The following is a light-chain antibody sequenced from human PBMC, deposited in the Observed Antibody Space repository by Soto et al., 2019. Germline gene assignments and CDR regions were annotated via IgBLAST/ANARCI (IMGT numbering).Light chain of an antibody. CDR1: QSVSSSY. J-gene: IGKJ4*01. V-gene: IGKV3-20*01. CDR2: DAF. CDR3: QQYGSSLLT. Sequence: EIVLTQSPGTLSLSPGERATLSCRASQSVSSSYLAWYKPKPGQAPRLLLYDAFSRATGIPDRFSGSGSGTDFTLTISILEPDDCAVYYCQQYGSSLLTFGGGTKVEIK.